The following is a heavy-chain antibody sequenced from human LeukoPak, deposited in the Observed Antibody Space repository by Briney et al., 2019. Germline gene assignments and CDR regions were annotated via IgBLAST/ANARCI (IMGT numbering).Heavy chain of an antibody. J-gene: IGHJ2*01. Sequence: GGSLRLSCAASGITFSSHTMNWVRQAPGKGLEWVSSISSSSSYIYYAGSVKGRFTISRDNAKNSLYLQMSSLGDEDTAVYYCARDLARYFDLWGRGTQVTVSS. CDR1: GITFSSHT. V-gene: IGHV3-21*01. CDR2: ISSSSSYI. CDR3: ARDLARYFDL.